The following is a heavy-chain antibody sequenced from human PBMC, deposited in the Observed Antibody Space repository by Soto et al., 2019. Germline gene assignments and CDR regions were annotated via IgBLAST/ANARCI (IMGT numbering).Heavy chain of an antibody. V-gene: IGHV1-18*01. Sequence: ASGKVSCKASGYTFTSYGISWVRQAPGRGLEWMGWISAYNGNTNYAQKLQGRVTMTTDTSTSTAYMELRSLRSDDTAVYYWAPEPVPGATDDYNYGIDVWRQRTTVTVSS. D-gene: IGHD6-19*01. J-gene: IGHJ6*02. CDR2: ISAYNGNT. CDR1: GYTFTSYG. CDR3: APEPVPGATDDYNYGIDV.